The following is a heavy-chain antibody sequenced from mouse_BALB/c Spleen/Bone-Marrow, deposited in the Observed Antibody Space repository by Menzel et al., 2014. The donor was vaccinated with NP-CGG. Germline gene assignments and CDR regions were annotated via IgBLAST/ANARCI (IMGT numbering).Heavy chain of an antibody. J-gene: IGHJ4*01. CDR1: GFTFTDYY. CDR2: IRNKANGYTT. Sequence: EVMLAESGGGLVQPGGSLRLSCATSGFTFTDYYMSWVRQPPGKALEWLGFIRNKANGYTTEYSASVKGRFTISRDNSQSILYLQMNTLRAEDSATYYCARDDYYAMDYWVKEPQSPSPQ. CDR3: ARDDYYAMDY. V-gene: IGHV7-3*02.